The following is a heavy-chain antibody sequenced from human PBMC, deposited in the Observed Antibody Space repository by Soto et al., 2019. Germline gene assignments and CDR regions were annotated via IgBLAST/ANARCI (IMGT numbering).Heavy chain of an antibody. CDR2: IKQDGSEK. D-gene: IGHD2-15*01. J-gene: IGHJ3*02. Sequence: SRCWPNQVRKAPGKGLEWVANIKQDGSEKYYVDSVKGRFTISRDNAKNSLYLQMNSLRAEDTAVYYCARESVGSDAFDIWGQGTMVTVSS. V-gene: IGHV3-7*03. CDR3: ARESVGSDAFDI. CDR1: SRCW.